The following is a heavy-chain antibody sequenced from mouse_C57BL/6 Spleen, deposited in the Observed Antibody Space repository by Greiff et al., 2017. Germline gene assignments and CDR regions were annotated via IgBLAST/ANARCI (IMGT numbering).Heavy chain of an antibody. CDR3: ASGIYYDYDVWFAY. CDR1: GYTFTSYW. J-gene: IGHJ3*01. Sequence: QVQLQQPGAELVMPGASVKLSCKASGYTFTSYWMHWVKQRPGQGLEWIGEIDPSDSYTNYNQKFKGKSTLTVDKSSSTAYMQLSSLTSEDSAVYYCASGIYYDYDVWFAYWGQGTLVTVSA. D-gene: IGHD2-4*01. CDR2: IDPSDSYT. V-gene: IGHV1-69*01.